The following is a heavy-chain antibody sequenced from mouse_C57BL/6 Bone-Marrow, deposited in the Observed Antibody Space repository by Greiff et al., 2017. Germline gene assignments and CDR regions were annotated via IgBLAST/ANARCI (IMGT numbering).Heavy chain of an antibody. V-gene: IGHV5-16*01. CDR1: GFTFSDYY. CDR3: ARDNPYYGSSDWYFDV. J-gene: IGHJ1*03. D-gene: IGHD1-1*01. Sequence: EVKLVESEGGLVQPGSSMKLSCTASGFTFSDYYMAWVRQVPEKGLEWVANINYDGSSTYYLDSLKSRFIISSDNAKNILYLQMSSLKSEDTATYYCARDNPYYGSSDWYFDVWGTGTTVTVSS. CDR2: INYDGSST.